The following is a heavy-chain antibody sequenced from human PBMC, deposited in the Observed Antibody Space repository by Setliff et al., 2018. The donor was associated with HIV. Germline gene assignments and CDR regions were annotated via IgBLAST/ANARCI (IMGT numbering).Heavy chain of an antibody. CDR1: GGSVTSGGHY. J-gene: IGHJ3*02. CDR2: IHYTGSN. V-gene: IGHV4-31*02. D-gene: IGHD3-22*01. Sequence: PSETLSLTCTVSGGSVTSGGHYWSWIRQQPGKAPEWIGYIHYTGSNFYNPSLTDRLTISVDTSKNQFSLKLSSVTAADTAVYYCARDIYDTSGYYYAFDIWGQGTMVTVSS. CDR3: ARDIYDTSGYYYAFDI.